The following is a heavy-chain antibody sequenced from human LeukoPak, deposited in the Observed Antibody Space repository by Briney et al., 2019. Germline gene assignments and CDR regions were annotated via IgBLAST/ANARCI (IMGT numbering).Heavy chain of an antibody. V-gene: IGHV1-2*06. J-gene: IGHJ3*02. D-gene: IGHD5-12*01. CDR3: ASSYSGYDSLLDI. CDR2: INPNNGGT. Sequence: ASVKVSCKASGYTFTAYSMHWVRQAPGQGLEWMGRINPNNGGTNYAQEFQGRVTMTRDTSITTAYMELSSLRSDDTAVYYCASSYSGYDSLLDIWGQGTMVTVSS. CDR1: GYTFTAYS.